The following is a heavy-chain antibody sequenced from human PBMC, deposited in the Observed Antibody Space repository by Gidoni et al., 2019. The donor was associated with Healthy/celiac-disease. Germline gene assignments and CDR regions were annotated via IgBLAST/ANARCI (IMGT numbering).Heavy chain of an antibody. V-gene: IGHV3-33*01. CDR2: IWYDGSNK. Sequence: QVQLVESGGGVVQPGRSLILSCAASGFTFSSSGMHRVRPAPGKGMEWVAVIWYDGSNKYYADSVKGRFTISRDNSKNTLYLQMNSLRAEDTAVYYCARGGRRYFDWLHSRYYYGMDVWGQGTTVTVSS. CDR3: ARGGRRYFDWLHSRYYYGMDV. D-gene: IGHD3-9*01. J-gene: IGHJ6*02. CDR1: GFTFSSSG.